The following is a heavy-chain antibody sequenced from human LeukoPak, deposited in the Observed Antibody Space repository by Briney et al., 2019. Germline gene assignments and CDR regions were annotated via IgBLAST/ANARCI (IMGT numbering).Heavy chain of an antibody. CDR2: ISSSGSNI. CDR1: GFTFNNYE. V-gene: IGHV3-48*03. Sequence: GGSLRLSCAASGFTFNNYEMNWVRQAAGKGLGWVSYISSSGSNIYYTDSVKGRFTVSRDNAKNSLYLQMTSLRAEDTAVYYCARDRKPDAFDIWGQGTMVTVSS. CDR3: ARDRKPDAFDI. J-gene: IGHJ3*02.